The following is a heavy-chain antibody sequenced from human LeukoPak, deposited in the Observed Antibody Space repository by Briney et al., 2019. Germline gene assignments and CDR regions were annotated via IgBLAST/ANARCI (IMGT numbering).Heavy chain of an antibody. J-gene: IGHJ4*02. V-gene: IGHV3-23*01. CDR2: ISGSGGST. Sequence: GSLRLSCAASGFSFSSYAMSWVRQAPGKGLEWVSGISGSGGSTYYADSVKGRFTISRDNSKNTLYLQMNSLRAEDTAVYYCAKESRNNSGWYYYFDYWGQGTLVTVSS. CDR3: AKESRNNSGWYYYFDY. CDR1: GFSFSSYA. D-gene: IGHD6-19*01.